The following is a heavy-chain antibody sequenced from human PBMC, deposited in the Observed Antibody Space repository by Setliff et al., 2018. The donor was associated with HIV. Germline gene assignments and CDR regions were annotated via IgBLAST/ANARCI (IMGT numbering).Heavy chain of an antibody. Sequence: SVKVSCKASRGTFSSDAISWVRQAPGQGLEWMGGIIPIFGTTNFAQKFQGRVTITTDESTSTAYMELTSLRSEDTAVYYCARGESIAVAYYHYYYMDVWGKGTTVTVSS. CDR2: IIPIFGTT. D-gene: IGHD6-19*01. CDR3: ARGESIAVAYYHYYYMDV. V-gene: IGHV1-69*05. J-gene: IGHJ6*03. CDR1: RGTFSSDA.